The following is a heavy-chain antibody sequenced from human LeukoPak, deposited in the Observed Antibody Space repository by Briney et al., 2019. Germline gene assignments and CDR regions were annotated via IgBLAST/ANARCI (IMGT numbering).Heavy chain of an antibody. CDR2: IRSKANSYAT. Sequence: TGGSLRLSCAASGFTFSGSAMNWVRQASGKGLEWVGRIRSKANSYATAYAASVKGRFTISRDYSKNTAYLQMNSLKTEDTAVYYCTRHGRDDAFDIWGQGTMVTVSS. CDR3: TRHGRDDAFDI. V-gene: IGHV3-73*01. CDR1: GFTFSGSA. J-gene: IGHJ3*02.